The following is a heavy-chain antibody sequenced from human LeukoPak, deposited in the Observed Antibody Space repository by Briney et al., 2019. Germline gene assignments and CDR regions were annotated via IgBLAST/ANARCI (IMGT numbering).Heavy chain of an antibody. D-gene: IGHD2-8*01. CDR2: ISAYNGDT. J-gene: IGHJ4*02. Sequence: ASVKVSCKASGYTFTNYGFSWVRQATGEGLEWMGWISAYNGDTKYAQKLQGRVTITTDTSATTVYMELGSLRFDDAAVYYCAREACSDGVCYFEYWGQGTLVTVSS. CDR3: AREACSDGVCYFEY. CDR1: GYTFTNYG. V-gene: IGHV1-18*01.